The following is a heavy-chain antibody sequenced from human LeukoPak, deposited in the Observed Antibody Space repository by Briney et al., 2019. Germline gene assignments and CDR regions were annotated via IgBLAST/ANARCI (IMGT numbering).Heavy chain of an antibody. CDR1: GFTFSSYW. J-gene: IGHJ4*02. Sequence: GGSLRLSCAASGFTFSSYWMHWVRQAPGKGLVWVSRINSDGSSTSYADSVKGRFTISRDNAKNTLYLQINSLRAEDTAVYYCARLGEKADFDYWGQGTLVTVSS. V-gene: IGHV3-74*01. CDR3: ARLGEKADFDY. CDR2: INSDGSST. D-gene: IGHD3-16*01.